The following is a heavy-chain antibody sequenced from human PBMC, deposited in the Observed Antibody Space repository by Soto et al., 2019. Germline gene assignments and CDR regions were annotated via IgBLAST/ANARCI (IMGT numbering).Heavy chain of an antibody. V-gene: IGHV1-3*01. CDR2: INAGNANT. CDR1: VSTFTSYA. D-gene: IGHD3-22*01. Sequence: ASVXVSCRASVSTFTSYARQWVLQAPGQRLEWMGWINAGNANTKYSQKFQGRVTITRDTSASTAYMELSSLRSEDTAVYYCARDSVDYYDSSGYLRDFEYWGQGTLVTVSS. J-gene: IGHJ4*02. CDR3: ARDSVDYYDSSGYLRDFEY.